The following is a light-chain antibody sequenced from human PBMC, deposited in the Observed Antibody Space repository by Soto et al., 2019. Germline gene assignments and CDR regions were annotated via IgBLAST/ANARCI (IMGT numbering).Light chain of an antibody. CDR2: DDD. CDR3: QVWAGSNDHHV. V-gene: IGLV3-21*02. Sequence: SYELTQSPSVSVAPGQTATITCGGDNIGTKGVHWYKHKPGQAPILVVSDDDDRPSGIPERISGSNSGNTATLTIINVEAGDEADYYCQVWAGSNDHHVFGSGTKVPS. J-gene: IGLJ1*01. CDR1: NIGTKG.